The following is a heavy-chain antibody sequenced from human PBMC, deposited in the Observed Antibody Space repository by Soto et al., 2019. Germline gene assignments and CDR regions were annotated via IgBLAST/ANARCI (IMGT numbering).Heavy chain of an antibody. V-gene: IGHV3-30*18. J-gene: IGHJ4*02. Sequence: PVGSLRLSCAASGFTFSSYGMHWVRQAPGKGLEWVAVISYDGSNKYYADSVKGRFTISRDNSKNTLYLQMNSLRAEDTAVYYCEKEGSYGSGGSCYSTYFDYWGKGTTVTVAS. CDR1: GFTFSSYG. CDR2: ISYDGSNK. CDR3: EKEGSYGSGGSCYSTYFDY. D-gene: IGHD2-15*01.